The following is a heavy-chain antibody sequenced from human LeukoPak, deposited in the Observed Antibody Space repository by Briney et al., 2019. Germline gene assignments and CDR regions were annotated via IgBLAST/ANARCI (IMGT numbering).Heavy chain of an antibody. Sequence: GGSLRLPCAASGFTFSSYGMHWVRQAPGKGLEWVAVISYDGGNKYYADSVKGRFTISRDNSKNTLYLQMNSLRAEDTAVYYCAKGSSLNWFDPWGQGTLVTVSS. CDR2: ISYDGGNK. D-gene: IGHD3-3*01. CDR3: AKGSSLNWFDP. J-gene: IGHJ5*02. V-gene: IGHV3-30*18. CDR1: GFTFSSYG.